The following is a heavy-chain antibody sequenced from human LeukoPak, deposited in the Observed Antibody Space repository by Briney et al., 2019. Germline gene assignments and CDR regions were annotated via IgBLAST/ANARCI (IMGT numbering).Heavy chain of an antibody. Sequence: GASVKVSCKASGYTFGSHDINWVRQATGQGLEWMGWMNPNSGGTNYAQKFQGRVTMTRDTSISTAYMELSRLRSDDTAVYYCARDFFGPIVVVPAAIDYWGQGTLVTVSS. CDR3: ARDFFGPIVVVPAAIDY. J-gene: IGHJ4*02. V-gene: IGHV1-2*02. D-gene: IGHD2-2*01. CDR2: MNPNSGGT. CDR1: GYTFGSHD.